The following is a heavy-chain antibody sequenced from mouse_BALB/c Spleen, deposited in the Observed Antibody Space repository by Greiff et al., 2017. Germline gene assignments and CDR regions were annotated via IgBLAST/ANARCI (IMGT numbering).Heavy chain of an antibody. CDR3: ARSSYRYDEGFAY. J-gene: IGHJ3*01. CDR1: GYTFTSYW. V-gene: IGHV1-7*01. Sequence: VQLQQSGAELAKPGASVKMSCKASGYTFTSYWMHWVKQRPGQGLEWIGYINPSTGYTEYNQKFKDKATLTADKSSSTAYMQLSSLTSEDSAVYYCARSSYRYDEGFAYWGQGTLVTVSA. D-gene: IGHD2-14*01. CDR2: INPSTGYT.